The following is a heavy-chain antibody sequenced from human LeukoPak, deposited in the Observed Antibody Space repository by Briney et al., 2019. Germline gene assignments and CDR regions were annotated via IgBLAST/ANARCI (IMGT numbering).Heavy chain of an antibody. J-gene: IGHJ6*02. CDR3: AMVRGYYYHGLDV. CDR1: GFTFSSYW. D-gene: IGHD3-10*01. V-gene: IGHV3-74*01. CDR2: INSDGSST. Sequence: PGGSLRLSCAASGFTFSSYWMHWVRQAPGKGLVWVSRINSDGSSTSYADSVQGRFTISRDNAMNTLYLQMNSLRAEDTAVYYCAMVRGYYYHGLDVWGQGTTVTVSS.